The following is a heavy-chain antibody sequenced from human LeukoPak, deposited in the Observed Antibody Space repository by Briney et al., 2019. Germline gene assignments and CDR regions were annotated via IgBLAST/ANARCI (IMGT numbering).Heavy chain of an antibody. CDR1: GFTFSSYA. CDR3: AKDGSWSCTD. J-gene: IGHJ4*02. V-gene: IGHV3-30*02. CDR2: IAHHGSNK. Sequence: GSLRLSCAASGFTFSSYAIHWVRQGPGKGMEWVAYIAHHGSNKYYADSVKGRFTISRDNSKRTLYLQMTSLRADDTAVYYCAKDGSWSCTDWGQGTLVTVSS. D-gene: IGHD2-8*02.